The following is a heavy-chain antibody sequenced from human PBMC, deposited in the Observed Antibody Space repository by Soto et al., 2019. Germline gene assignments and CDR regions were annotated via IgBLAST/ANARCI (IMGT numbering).Heavy chain of an antibody. V-gene: IGHV3-48*01. CDR3: ARDGPPAEVGATSVYFDY. D-gene: IGHD1-26*01. Sequence: EVQLVESGGGLVQPGGSLRLSCAASGFTFSSYSMNWIRQAPGKGLEWVSYISSSSSTIYYADSVKGRFTISRDNAKNSLYLQMNRLRAEATAVYYCARDGPPAEVGATSVYFDYWGQGTLVTVSS. CDR1: GFTFSSYS. CDR2: ISSSSSTI. J-gene: IGHJ4*02.